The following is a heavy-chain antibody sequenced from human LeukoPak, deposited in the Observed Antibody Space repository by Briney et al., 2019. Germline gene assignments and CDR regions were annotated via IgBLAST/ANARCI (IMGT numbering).Heavy chain of an antibody. Sequence: QPGGSLRLSCAASGFTFSSYAMSWVRQAPGKGLEWVSAISGSGGSTYYADSVKGRFTISRDNSKNTLYLQMNSLRAEDTAVYYCAKVAAGYDSSGYWFDYWGQGTLVTVSS. CDR1: GFTFSSYA. J-gene: IGHJ4*02. V-gene: IGHV3-23*01. D-gene: IGHD3-22*01. CDR2: ISGSGGST. CDR3: AKVAAGYDSSGYWFDY.